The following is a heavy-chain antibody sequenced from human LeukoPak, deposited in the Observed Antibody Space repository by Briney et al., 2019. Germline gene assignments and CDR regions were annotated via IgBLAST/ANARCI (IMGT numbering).Heavy chain of an antibody. V-gene: IGHV3-9*01. J-gene: IGHJ5*02. CDR3: AKDQHLAAPGESLDS. CDR2: ISWNGGSI. Sequence: PGGSLRLTCAASGFTFDDFAMHWVRQVPGKGLEWVSGISWNGGSIVYADSVEGRFTISRDNVQNSLYLQMENLRAEDTALYFCAKDQHLAAPGESLDSWGQGTLVIVSS. D-gene: IGHD6-13*01. CDR1: GFTFDDFA.